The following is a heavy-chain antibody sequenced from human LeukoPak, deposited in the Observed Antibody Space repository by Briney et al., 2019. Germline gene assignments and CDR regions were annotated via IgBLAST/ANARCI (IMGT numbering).Heavy chain of an antibody. V-gene: IGHV3-23*01. CDR3: AKAPYNWNYAFDP. J-gene: IGHJ5*02. Sequence: GGSLRLSCAASGFTFSSYAMSWVRQAPGKGLEWVSAISGSGGSTYYADSAKGRFTISRDNSKNTLYLQMNTLRAEDTAVYYCAKAPYNWNYAFDPWGQGTLVTVSS. CDR2: ISGSGGST. CDR1: GFTFSSYA. D-gene: IGHD1-7*01.